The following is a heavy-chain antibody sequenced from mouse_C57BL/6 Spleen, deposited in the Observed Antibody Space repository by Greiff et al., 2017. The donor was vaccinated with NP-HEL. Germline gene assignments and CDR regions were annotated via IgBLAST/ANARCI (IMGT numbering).Heavy chain of an antibody. J-gene: IGHJ2*01. D-gene: IGHD1-1*01. CDR3: ARWSTVVAEDYFDY. V-gene: IGHV5-17*01. CDR1: GFTFSDYG. Sequence: EVKLVESGGGLVKPGGSLKLSCAASGFTFSDYGMHWVRQAPEKGLEWVAYISSGSSTIYSADTVKGRFTISRDNAKNTLFLQMTSLRSEDTAMYYCARWSTVVAEDYFDYWGQGTTLTVSS. CDR2: ISSGSSTI.